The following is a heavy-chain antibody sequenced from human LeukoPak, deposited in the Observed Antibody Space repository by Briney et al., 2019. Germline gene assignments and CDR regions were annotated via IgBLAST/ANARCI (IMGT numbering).Heavy chain of an antibody. J-gene: IGHJ4*02. D-gene: IGHD5-24*01. V-gene: IGHV3-23*01. Sequence: PGKSLRLSCVASGIIFRSHGMAWVRQAPGKGLEWVSSINPSGDRTYHADFVKGRFIISRDNSKNTVSLQMNSLRAEDSAIYHCARAYNKAYDYWGQGTLVTVSS. CDR2: INPSGDRT. CDR3: ARAYNKAYDY. CDR1: GIIFRSHG.